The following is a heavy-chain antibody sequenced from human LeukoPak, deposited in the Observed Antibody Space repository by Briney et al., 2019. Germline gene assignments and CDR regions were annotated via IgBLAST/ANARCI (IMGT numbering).Heavy chain of an antibody. CDR1: GFTFSSYE. D-gene: IGHD4-23*01. Sequence: RGSQRLSCAASGFTFSSYEMNGVRQAPGKGLEWVSYISSSGSTIYYADSVKGRFTVSRDNAKNSLYLQMNSLRAEDTAVYYCARRSPFGNSGGFDYWGQGTLVSVSS. CDR3: ARRSPFGNSGGFDY. CDR2: ISSSGSTI. V-gene: IGHV3-48*03. J-gene: IGHJ4*02.